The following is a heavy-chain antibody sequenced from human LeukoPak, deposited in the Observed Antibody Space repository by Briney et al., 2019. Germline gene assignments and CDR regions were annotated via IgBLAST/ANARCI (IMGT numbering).Heavy chain of an antibody. V-gene: IGHV3-15*01. CDR2: IKSKTDGGTT. J-gene: IGHJ4*02. CDR1: GFTFSNAW. D-gene: IGHD6-19*01. Sequence: GGSLRPSCAASGFTFSNAWMRWVRQAPVKGLGWVGRIKSKTDGGTTDYAAPVKGRFTISRDDSKNTLYLQMNSLKTEDTAVYYCTTGSGWYVVYWGQGTLVTVSS. CDR3: TTGSGWYVVY.